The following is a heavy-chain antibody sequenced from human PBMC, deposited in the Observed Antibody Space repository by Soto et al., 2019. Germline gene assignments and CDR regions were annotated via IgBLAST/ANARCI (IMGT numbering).Heavy chain of an antibody. D-gene: IGHD3-22*01. CDR1: GGTFSSYT. J-gene: IGHJ3*02. Sequence: ASVKVSCKASGGTFSSYTISWVRQAPGQGLEWMGRIIPILGIANYAQKFQGRVTITADKSTSTAYMELSSLRSEDTAVYYCARAPGSSGTDAFDIWGQGTMVTVSS. CDR3: ARAPGSSGTDAFDI. V-gene: IGHV1-69*02. CDR2: IIPILGIA.